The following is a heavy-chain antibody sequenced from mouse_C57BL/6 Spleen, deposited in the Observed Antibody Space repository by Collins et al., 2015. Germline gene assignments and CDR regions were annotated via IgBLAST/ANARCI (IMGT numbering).Heavy chain of an antibody. CDR2: INTNTGEP. CDR3: ARGGNYWFAY. CDR1: GYTFTNYG. D-gene: IGHD2-1*01. J-gene: IGHJ3*01. V-gene: IGHV9-3*02. Sequence: QIQLVQSGPELKKPGETVKISCKASGYTFTNYGMNWVKQAPGKGLKWMGWINTNTGEPTYAEEFKGRFAFSLETSASTAYLQINNLKNEDTATYFCARGGNYWFAYWGQGTLVTVSA.